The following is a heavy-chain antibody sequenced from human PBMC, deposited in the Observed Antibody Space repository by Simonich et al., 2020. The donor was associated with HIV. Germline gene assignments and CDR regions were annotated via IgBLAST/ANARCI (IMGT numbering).Heavy chain of an antibody. CDR1: GGSFSGYY. D-gene: IGHD2-2*01. CDR2: INHSGST. V-gene: IGHV4-34*01. CDR3: ARGFYQRLYYFDY. J-gene: IGHJ4*02. Sequence: QVQLQQWGAGLLKPSETLSLTCAVYGGSFSGYYWSWIRQPPGKGLEWIGEINHSGSTKNNPSLKSRVTISVDTSKNQFSLKLSSVTAADTAVYYCARGFYQRLYYFDYWGQGTLVTVSS.